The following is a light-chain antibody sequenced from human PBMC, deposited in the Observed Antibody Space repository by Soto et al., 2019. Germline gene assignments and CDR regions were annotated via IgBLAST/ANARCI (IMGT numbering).Light chain of an antibody. CDR3: QQYGTSEII. V-gene: IGKV3D-15*01. CDR1: QSVSSN. J-gene: IGKJ5*01. Sequence: EIVMTQSPATLSVSPGERATLSCRASQSVSSNLAWYQQKPGQAPRLLIYGASNRATGIPDRFSGSGSGTDFTLTISRLEPEDFAVFFCQQYGTSEIIFGQGTRLEIK. CDR2: GAS.